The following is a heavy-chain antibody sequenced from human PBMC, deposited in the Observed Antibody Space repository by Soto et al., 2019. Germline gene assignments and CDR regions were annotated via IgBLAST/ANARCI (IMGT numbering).Heavy chain of an antibody. CDR3: ARLTPGYSSGWFIDY. CDR2: IYYSGST. CDR1: GGSISSGDYY. D-gene: IGHD6-19*01. V-gene: IGHV4-30-4*01. J-gene: IGHJ4*02. Sequence: QVQLQESGPGLVKPSQTLSLTCTVSGGSISSGDYYWSWIRQPPEKGLEWIGYIYYSGSTYYNPSLKSRVTISVHTSKNQFSLKLSSVTAADTAVYYCARLTPGYSSGWFIDYWGQGTLVTVSS.